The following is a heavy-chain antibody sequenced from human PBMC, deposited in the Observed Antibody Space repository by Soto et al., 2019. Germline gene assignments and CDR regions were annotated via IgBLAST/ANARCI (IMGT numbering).Heavy chain of an antibody. CDR2: LSAGGTAT. Sequence: EVHLLESGGGLVQPGGSLRLSCAASGFIFSSSAMTWVRQAPGKGLEWVSGLSAGGTATYYADSVKGRFTISRDNSKNTRYLQVNSLRVGDTALDYCAGAVGGSGYAYRPAVWGHGTLVTVSS. V-gene: IGHV3-23*01. J-gene: IGHJ4*01. D-gene: IGHD3-16*01. CDR3: AGAVGGSGYAYRPAV. CDR1: GFIFSSSA.